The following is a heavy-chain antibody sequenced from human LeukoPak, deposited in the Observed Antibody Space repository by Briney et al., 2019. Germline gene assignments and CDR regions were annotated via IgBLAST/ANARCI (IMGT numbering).Heavy chain of an antibody. D-gene: IGHD3-10*01. V-gene: IGHV3-21*01. CDR2: ISSSSYI. Sequence: GSLRLSCAASGFTFSSYSMNWVRQAPGKGLEWVSSISSSSYIYYADSVKGRFTISRDNAKNSLYLQMNSLRAEDTAVYYCARDQITMVRGGALDYWGQGTLVTVSS. CDR3: ARDQITMVRGGALDY. J-gene: IGHJ4*02. CDR1: GFTFSSYS.